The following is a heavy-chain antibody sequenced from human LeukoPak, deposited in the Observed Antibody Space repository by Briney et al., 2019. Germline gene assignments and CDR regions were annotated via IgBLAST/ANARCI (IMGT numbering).Heavy chain of an antibody. V-gene: IGHV3-20*04. D-gene: IGHD3-22*01. CDR2: INWNGAST. CDR3: ARDYQQHYYDRSGLYVGNWFDP. Sequence: GGPLRLSCAASGFTFDNYGLSWVRQAPGKGLEWVSGINWNGASTGYADSVKGRFTISRDNAKNSLYLQMNSLRAEDTALYYCARDYQQHYYDRSGLYVGNWFDPWGQGTLVTVSS. J-gene: IGHJ5*02. CDR1: GFTFDNYG.